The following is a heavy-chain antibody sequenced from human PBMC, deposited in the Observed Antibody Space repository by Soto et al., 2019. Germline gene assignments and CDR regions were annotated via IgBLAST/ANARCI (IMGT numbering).Heavy chain of an antibody. V-gene: IGHV1-3*01. CDR1: GYTFTTYT. CDR2: VNAGNGYT. CDR3: VRYGGSYPLY. J-gene: IGHJ4*02. D-gene: IGHD1-26*01. Sequence: QVQLVQSGAEVRRPGASVKVSCKTSGYTFTTYTLHWVRQAVGQSLEWMGWVNAGNGYTRYSQKFQGSVTITRDTSASTAYMDLSSLRSEDTAVYSCVRYGGSYPLYWGQGTLVTVSS.